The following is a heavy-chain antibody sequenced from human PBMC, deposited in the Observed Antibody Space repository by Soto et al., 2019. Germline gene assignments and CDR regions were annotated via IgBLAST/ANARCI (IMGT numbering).Heavy chain of an antibody. CDR3: ARGYYSNGWYYFDY. V-gene: IGHV3-33*01. CDR2: IWYDGSKK. J-gene: IGHJ4*02. D-gene: IGHD6-19*01. Sequence: QVQLVESGGGVVQPGRSLRLSCAASGLTFSIYGMHWVRQAPGKGLEWVAVIWYDGSKKYYADSVKGRFTISRDNSKNTLYLQMNSLRAEDTAVYYCARGYYSNGWYYFDYWGQGTLVTVSS. CDR1: GLTFSIYG.